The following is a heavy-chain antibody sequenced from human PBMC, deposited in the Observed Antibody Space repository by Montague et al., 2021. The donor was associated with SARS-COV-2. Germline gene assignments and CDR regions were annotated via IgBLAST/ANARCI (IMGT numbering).Heavy chain of an antibody. Sequence: SLRLSCAASGFTFSSYAKHWVRQAPGKGLEWVAVISYDGSNKYYADSVKGRFTISRDNSKNTLYLQMNSLRAEDTAVYYCARELLPNYGMDVWGQGTTVTVSS. J-gene: IGHJ6*02. V-gene: IGHV3-30*04. D-gene: IGHD2-21*01. CDR3: ARELLPNYGMDV. CDR1: GFTFSSYA. CDR2: ISYDGSNK.